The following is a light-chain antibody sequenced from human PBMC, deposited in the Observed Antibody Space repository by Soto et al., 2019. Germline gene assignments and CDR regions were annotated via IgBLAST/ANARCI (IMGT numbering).Light chain of an antibody. V-gene: IGKV1-9*01. CDR2: DAS. CDR1: QDIRNY. CDR3: QQVNVYPST. Sequence: IQLTQSPSSLSASLGDRVAVTCLASQDIRNYLAWYQQKPGKAPKLLICDASTLHSGVPSRFSGGGSGTDFTLTISSLQPEDFATYYCQQVNVYPSTFGGGTKVDIK. J-gene: IGKJ4*01.